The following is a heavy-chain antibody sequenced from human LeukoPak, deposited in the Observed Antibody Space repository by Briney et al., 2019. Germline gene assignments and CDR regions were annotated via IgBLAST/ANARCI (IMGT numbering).Heavy chain of an antibody. CDR1: GFTFNKYG. D-gene: IGHD1-26*01. CDR3: VKGKWEDNHHYYGLDV. CDR2: ISYDSFNE. Sequence: GGSLRLSCLASGFTFNKYGMHWVRQTPGKGLEWLAAISYDSFNEDYRDSVKGRLTISRDNSKNTVDLQMDSLRPEDTAVYFCVKGKWEDNHHYYGLDVWGQGTTVSVAS. V-gene: IGHV3-30*18. J-gene: IGHJ6*02.